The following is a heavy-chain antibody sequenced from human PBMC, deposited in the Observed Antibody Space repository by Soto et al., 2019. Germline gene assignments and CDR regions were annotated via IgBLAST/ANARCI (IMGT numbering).Heavy chain of an antibody. CDR2: MNPNSGNT. CDR1: GYTFTSYD. Sequence: GASVKVSCKASGYTFTSYDIDWVRQATGQGLEWMGWMNPNSGNTGYAQKFQGRVTMTRNTSISTAYMELSSLRSEDTAVYYCARKRTTYYYDRSWFDPWGQGTLVTVSS. V-gene: IGHV1-8*01. J-gene: IGHJ5*02. CDR3: ARKRTTYYYDRSWFDP. D-gene: IGHD3-22*01.